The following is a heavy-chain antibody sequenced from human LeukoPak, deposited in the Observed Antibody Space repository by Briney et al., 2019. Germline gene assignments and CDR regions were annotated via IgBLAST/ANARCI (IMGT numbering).Heavy chain of an antibody. CDR1: GYSFTSYW. CDR3: ARSSFSGSHHFDY. CDR2: IYPGDSDT. D-gene: IGHD1-26*01. V-gene: IGHV5-51*01. Sequence: GESLKISCKGSGYSFTSYWIGWVRQMPGKGLEWMGIIYPGDSDTRYSPPFQGQVTISADKSISTAYLQWSSLKASDTATYYCARSSFSGSHHFDYWGQGTLVTVSS. J-gene: IGHJ4*02.